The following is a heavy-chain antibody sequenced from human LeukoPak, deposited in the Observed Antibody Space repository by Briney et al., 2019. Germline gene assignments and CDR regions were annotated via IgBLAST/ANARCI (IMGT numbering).Heavy chain of an antibody. CDR1: GFTFSSYA. CDR3: AKDQSKVFGYFDL. V-gene: IGHV3-30*02. D-gene: IGHD3-10*01. Sequence: GGSLRLSCAASGFTFSSYAMHWVRQAPGKGLEWVAFTLYDRSDTYYANSVKGRFTISRDNSNSTLFLHMNSLRAEDTAVYYCAKDQSKVFGYFDLWGRGTLVTVSS. CDR2: TLYDRSDT. J-gene: IGHJ2*01.